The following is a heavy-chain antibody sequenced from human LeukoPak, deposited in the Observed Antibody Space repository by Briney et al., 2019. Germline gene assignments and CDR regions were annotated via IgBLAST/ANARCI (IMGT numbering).Heavy chain of an antibody. CDR3: ARRVGRIGDYFDY. V-gene: IGHV5-51*01. CDR1: GXRFTSYC. CDR2: ISPDDSDT. J-gene: IGHJ4*02. D-gene: IGHD3-10*01. Sequence: PGESLKISFKGSGXRFTSYCIGWVRQMPGKGLEWMGIISPDDSDTRYSPSFQGQVTISADKSISTAYLQWSSLKASDTAMYYCARRVGRIGDYFDYWGQGTLVTVSS.